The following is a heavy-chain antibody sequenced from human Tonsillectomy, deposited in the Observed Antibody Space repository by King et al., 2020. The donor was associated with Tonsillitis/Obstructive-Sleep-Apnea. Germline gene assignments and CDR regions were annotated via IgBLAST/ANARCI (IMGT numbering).Heavy chain of an antibody. Sequence: VQLQESGPGLVKPSETLSLTCTVSGGSISSYYWSWIRQPPGTGLEWVGYIYYSGSTNNNPSLKSRVTISVETSKNQFFLKLSSVTAADTAVYYCARGVAAPRGWFDPWGQGTLVTVSS. CDR1: GGSISSYY. D-gene: IGHD6-6*01. CDR2: IYYSGST. V-gene: IGHV4-59*01. J-gene: IGHJ5*02. CDR3: ARGVAAPRGWFDP.